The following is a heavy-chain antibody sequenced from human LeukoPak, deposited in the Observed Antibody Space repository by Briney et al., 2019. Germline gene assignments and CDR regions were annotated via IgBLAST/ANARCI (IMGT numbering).Heavy chain of an antibody. CDR2: ISGSGGST. V-gene: IGHV3-23*01. CDR3: AKDRGAYSYGLRVFDY. Sequence: GGSLRLSCAASGFTFSSYAMSWVRQAPGKGLEWVSAISGSGGSTYYADSVKGRFTISRDNSKNTLYLQMNSLRAEDTAVYYCAKDRGAYSYGLRVFDYWGQGTLVTVSS. J-gene: IGHJ4*02. CDR1: GFTFSSYA. D-gene: IGHD5-18*01.